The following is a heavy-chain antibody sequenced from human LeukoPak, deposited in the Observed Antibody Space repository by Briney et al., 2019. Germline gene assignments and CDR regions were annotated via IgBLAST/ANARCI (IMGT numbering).Heavy chain of an antibody. V-gene: IGHV3-49*03. CDR3: SRGSGWLSVY. CDR2: ISGGTT. Sequence: GGSLRLSCTASGFTFGDYLMSRFRQAPGKGLEWVGFISGGTTEYAASVKGRFTISRDDSTSIAYLQMNSLTTEDTAVYYCSRGSGWLSVYWGQGTLVTVSS. J-gene: IGHJ4*02. D-gene: IGHD6-19*01. CDR1: GFTFGDYL.